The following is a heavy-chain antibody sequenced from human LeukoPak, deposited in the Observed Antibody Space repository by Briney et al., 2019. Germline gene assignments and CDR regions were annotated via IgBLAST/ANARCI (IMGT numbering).Heavy chain of an antibody. V-gene: IGHV1-24*01. CDR1: GETLSDLS. CDR3: VTGFTTMAVDYFDY. CDR2: SDPEDGER. Sequence: ASVKVSCKVSGETLSDLSIHWLRQPPGKGLEWLGGSDPEDGERIYAQMFQGRVTMTEDTSIDTAYMELSSLRSEDTAVYYCVTGFTTMAVDYFDYWGQGTLVTVSP. J-gene: IGHJ4*02. D-gene: IGHD5-18*01.